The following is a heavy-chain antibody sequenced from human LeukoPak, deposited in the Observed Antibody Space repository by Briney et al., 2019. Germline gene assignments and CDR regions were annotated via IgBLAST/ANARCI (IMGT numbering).Heavy chain of an antibody. CDR1: GFTVSSNY. CDR3: ARERMKGATVTVDY. D-gene: IGHD4-17*01. Sequence: GGSLRLSCAASGFTVSSNYMSWVRQAPGKGLEWVSVIYSGGSTYYADSVKGRFTISRDNSKNTLYLQMNSLRAEDTAVYYCARERMKGATVTVDYWGQGTLVTVSS. J-gene: IGHJ4*02. V-gene: IGHV3-53*01. CDR2: IYSGGST.